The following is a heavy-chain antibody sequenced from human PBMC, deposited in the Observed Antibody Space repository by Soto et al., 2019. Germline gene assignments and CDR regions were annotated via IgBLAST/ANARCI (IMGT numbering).Heavy chain of an antibody. CDR3: ARDDVLCDGGRCYGVPLDV. CDR2: IQSGGPT. J-gene: IGHJ6*04. Sequence: EVHLVESGGGLVQPGGSLRLSCAASGFTVSSKYMSWVRQAPGKGLEWVSLIQSGGPTYYADSVKGRFTISRDTSENTLHLQMDSLRAEDTAVYYCARDDVLCDGGRCYGVPLDVWGIGTTVTVSS. V-gene: IGHV3-66*01. CDR1: GFTVSSKY. D-gene: IGHD2-15*01.